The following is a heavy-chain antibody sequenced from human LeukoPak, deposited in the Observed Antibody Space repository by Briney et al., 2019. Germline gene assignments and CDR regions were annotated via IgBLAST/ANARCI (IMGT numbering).Heavy chain of an antibody. CDR1: GFTFSSYG. J-gene: IGHJ4*02. V-gene: IGHV3-30*18. CDR2: ISYDGSNK. Sequence: TGRSLRLSCAASGFTFSSYGMHWVRQAPGKGLEWVAVISYDGSNKYCADSVKGRFTISRDNSKNTLYLQMNSLRAEDTAVYYCANAYDILTGPPIGGDYWGQGTLVTVSS. D-gene: IGHD3-9*01. CDR3: ANAYDILTGPPIGGDY.